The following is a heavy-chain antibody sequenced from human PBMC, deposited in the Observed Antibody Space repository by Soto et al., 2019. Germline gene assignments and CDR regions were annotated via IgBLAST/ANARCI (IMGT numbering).Heavy chain of an antibody. J-gene: IGHJ6*02. D-gene: IGHD1-1*01. CDR2: ISYDGNNK. CDR1: GFTFSSFG. Sequence: QVQLVESGGGVVQPGRSLRLSCAASGFTFSSFGMHWVRQAPGKGLEWVAIISYDGNNKYYADSVKGRFTISRDNSKNTLYLQMNSLRAEDTAVYSCAKVWTQSRDYYYYGMDVWGQGTTVTVSS. V-gene: IGHV3-30*18. CDR3: AKVWTQSRDYYYYGMDV.